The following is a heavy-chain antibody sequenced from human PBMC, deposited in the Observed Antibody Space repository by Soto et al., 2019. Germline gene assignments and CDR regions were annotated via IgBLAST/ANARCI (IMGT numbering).Heavy chain of an antibody. CDR3: ARNTQIAVAGHPAAGYYYYMDV. CDR1: GYTFTSYA. D-gene: IGHD6-19*01. J-gene: IGHJ6*03. V-gene: IGHV1-3*01. Sequence: ASVKVSCKASGYTFTSYAMHWVRQAPGQRLEWMGWINAGNGNTKYSQKFQGRVTITRDTSASTAYMELSSLRSEDTAVYYCARNTQIAVAGHPAAGYYYYMDVWGKGTTVTVSS. CDR2: INAGNGNT.